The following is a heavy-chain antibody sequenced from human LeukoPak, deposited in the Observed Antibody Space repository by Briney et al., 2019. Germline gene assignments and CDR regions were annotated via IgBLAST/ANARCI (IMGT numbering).Heavy chain of an antibody. CDR3: ASIYSSGYYPIGY. CDR1: GGSISSYY. V-gene: IGHV4-59*13. CDR2: IYYSGST. Sequence: SETLSLTCTVSGGSISSYYWSWIRRPPGKGLEWIGYIYYSGSTNYNPSLKSRVTIYLDTSKSQFSLKLRSVTAADTAVYYCASIYSSGYYPIGYWGQGTLVTVSS. D-gene: IGHD6-19*01. J-gene: IGHJ4*02.